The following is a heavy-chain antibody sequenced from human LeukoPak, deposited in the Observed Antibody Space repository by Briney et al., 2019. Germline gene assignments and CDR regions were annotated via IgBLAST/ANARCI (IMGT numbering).Heavy chain of an antibody. CDR1: EFIVSINY. D-gene: IGHD1-7*01. CDR3: ARKGLGGELGGFDS. V-gene: IGHV3-20*01. J-gene: IGHJ4*02. Sequence: GGSLRLSCAVSEFIVSINYMTWVRQAPGKGLEWVSGTNRRGDITGYADFVKGRFTISRDNAKNSLYLQMNSLRVEDTALYHCARKGLGGELGGFDSWGQGTLVTVSS. CDR2: TNRRGDIT.